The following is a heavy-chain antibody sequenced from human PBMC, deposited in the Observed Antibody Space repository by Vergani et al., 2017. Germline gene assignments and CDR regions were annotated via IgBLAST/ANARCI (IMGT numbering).Heavy chain of an antibody. Sequence: EVQLVESGGVVVQPGGSLRLSCAASGFTFDDYAMHWVRQAPGKGLEWVSLISWDGGSTDYADSVKGRFTISRDNSKNSLYLQMNSLRAEDTALYYCAKDMGPAGGYSFDYWGQGTLVTVSS. CDR2: ISWDGGST. D-gene: IGHD1-1*01. V-gene: IGHV3-43D*03. CDR3: AKDMGPAGGYSFDY. J-gene: IGHJ4*02. CDR1: GFTFDDYA.